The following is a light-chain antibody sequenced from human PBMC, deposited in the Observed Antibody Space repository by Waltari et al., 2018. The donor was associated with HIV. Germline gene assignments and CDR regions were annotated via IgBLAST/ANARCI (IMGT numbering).Light chain of an antibody. CDR1: SSDIGEYNY. V-gene: IGLV2-14*01. J-gene: IGLJ3*02. CDR2: DVS. Sequence: QSALTQPASVSGSPGQSITISCTGTSSDIGEYNYVSWFQHHPTKAPKLIIFDVSYRPSVVSNRLCGPKSGNTDSLTISWLQAEDEADYYCSSYTTIYTWVFGGGTKLTVL. CDR3: SSYTTIYTWV.